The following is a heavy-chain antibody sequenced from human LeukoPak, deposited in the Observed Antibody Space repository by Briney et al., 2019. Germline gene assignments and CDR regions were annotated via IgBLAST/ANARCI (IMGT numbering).Heavy chain of an antibody. CDR1: GFTFSSYG. V-gene: IGHV3-33*01. D-gene: IGHD3-3*01. CDR2: IWYDGSNK. Sequence: GGSLRLSCAASGFTFSSYGMHWVRQAPGKGLEWVAVIWYDGSNKYYADSVKGRFTISRDNSKNTLYLQMNSLRAEDTAVYYCASGIWSGYYTFKGGWGQGTLVTVSS. J-gene: IGHJ4*02. CDR3: ASGIWSGYYTFKGG.